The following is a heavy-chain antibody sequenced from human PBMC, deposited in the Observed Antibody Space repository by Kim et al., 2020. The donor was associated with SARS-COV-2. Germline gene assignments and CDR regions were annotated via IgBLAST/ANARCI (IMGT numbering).Heavy chain of an antibody. V-gene: IGHV3-30*18. D-gene: IGHD3-10*01. CDR2: ISSNAYTT. J-gene: IGHJ4*02. CDR1: GFTFSDYG. CDR3: AKEGFGPGSHFRGDFDY. Sequence: GGSLRLSCVGSGFTFSDYGMHWVRQAPGKRLEWLAVISSNAYTTYYSDSVKGRFTISRDNSKSSMYLQMSSLGAEDTAVYYCAKEGFGPGSHFRGDFDYWGQGNLVTVSS.